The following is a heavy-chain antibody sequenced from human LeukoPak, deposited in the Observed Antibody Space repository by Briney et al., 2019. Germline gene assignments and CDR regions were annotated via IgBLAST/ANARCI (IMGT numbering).Heavy chain of an antibody. CDR1: GFTFSTYE. V-gene: IGHV3-48*03. D-gene: IGHD3-16*01. Sequence: QPGGSLRLSCAASGFTFSTYEMNWVRQAPGKGLEWIAYIMGGGRVIYYKDSVKGRFIISRDNAKKSLFLQMNSLRVEDTAVYYCWGTDKTGPETFDVWGLGTMVTVSS. J-gene: IGHJ3*01. CDR2: IMGGGRVI. CDR3: WGTDKTGPETFDV.